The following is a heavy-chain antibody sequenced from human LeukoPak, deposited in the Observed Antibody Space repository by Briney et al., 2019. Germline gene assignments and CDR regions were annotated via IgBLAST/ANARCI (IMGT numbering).Heavy chain of an antibody. D-gene: IGHD7-27*01. V-gene: IGHV3-33*01. CDR2: IWYDGFNK. J-gene: IGHJ4*02. Sequence: PGGSLILSCAASGFTFSSYVMHWVRQAPGKGLEWVAVIWYDGFNKYYADSVKGRFTISRDNSKNTLYLQMNSLRAEDTAVYYCARDLGNWGWNDFWGQGTLVTVSS. CDR3: ARDLGNWGWNDF. CDR1: GFTFSSYV.